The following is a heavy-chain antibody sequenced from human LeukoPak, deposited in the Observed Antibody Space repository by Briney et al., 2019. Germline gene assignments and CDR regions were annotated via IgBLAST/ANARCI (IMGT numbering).Heavy chain of an antibody. Sequence: GESLKISCAASGFTFSHHWMGWVRQAPGKGLEWVANIKQDGSAAYYVDSVKGRFTISRDSADNSLYLQMNSLRSDDTAVYYCARGGGYCSSTSCYTGIIRGWFDPWGQGTLVTVSS. CDR1: GFTFSHHW. D-gene: IGHD2-2*02. CDR2: IKQDGSAA. V-gene: IGHV3-7*03. CDR3: ARGGGYCSSTSCYTGIIRGWFDP. J-gene: IGHJ5*02.